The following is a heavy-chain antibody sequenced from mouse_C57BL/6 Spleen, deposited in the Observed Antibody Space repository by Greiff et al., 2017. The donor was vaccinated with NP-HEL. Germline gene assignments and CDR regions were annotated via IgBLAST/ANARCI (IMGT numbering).Heavy chain of an antibody. J-gene: IGHJ2*01. CDR2: IHPNSGST. Sequence: QVQLKQPGAELVKPGASVKLSCKASGYTFTSYWMPWVKQRPGPGLEWIGMIHPNSGSTNYNEKFKSKATLTVDKSTSTDYMQLSSLTSEDSAVYYCARRYYGSSYHYFDYWGQGTTLTVAS. V-gene: IGHV1-64*01. CDR3: ARRYYGSSYHYFDY. CDR1: GYTFTSYW. D-gene: IGHD1-1*01.